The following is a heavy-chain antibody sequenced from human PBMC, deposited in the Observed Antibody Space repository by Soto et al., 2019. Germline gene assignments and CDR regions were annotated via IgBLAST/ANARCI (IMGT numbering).Heavy chain of an antibody. CDR3: ARGRITMVRGVITEYGNWFDP. CDR2: ISSSSSSTI. V-gene: IGHV3-48*01. D-gene: IGHD3-10*01. Sequence: GGSLRLSCAASGFTFSSYSMNWVRQAPGKGLEWVSYISSSSSSTIYYADSVKGRFTISRDNAKNSLYLQMNSLRAEDTAVYYCARGRITMVRGVITEYGNWFDPWGQGTLVTVSS. CDR1: GFTFSSYS. J-gene: IGHJ5*02.